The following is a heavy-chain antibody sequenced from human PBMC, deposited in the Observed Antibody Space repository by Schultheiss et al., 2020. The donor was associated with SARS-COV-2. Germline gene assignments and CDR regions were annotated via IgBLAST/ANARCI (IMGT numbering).Heavy chain of an antibody. CDR1: GGSISSSSYY. CDR3: ARGIVVVPAAIESWFDP. D-gene: IGHD2-2*02. V-gene: IGHV4-39*01. J-gene: IGHJ5*02. CDR2: IYYSGST. Sequence: SETLSLTCTVSGGSISSSSYYWGWIRQPPGKGLEWIGSIYYSGSTYYNPSLKSRVTISVDTSKNQFSLKLSSVTAADTAVYYCARGIVVVPAAIESWFDPWGQGTLVTVSS.